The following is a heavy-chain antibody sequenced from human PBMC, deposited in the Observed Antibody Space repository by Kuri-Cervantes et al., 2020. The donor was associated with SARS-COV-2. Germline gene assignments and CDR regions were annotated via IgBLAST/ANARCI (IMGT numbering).Heavy chain of an antibody. CDR2: ISSSSSTI. V-gene: IGHV3-48*01. D-gene: IGHD5-24*01. CDR1: GFTFSSYS. Sequence: GESLKISCAASGFTFSSYSMNWVRQAPGKGLEWVSYISSSSSTIYYADSVKGRFTISRDNAKNSLYLQMNSLRAEDTAVYYCARDGYNFRFDYWGQGTLVTVSS. J-gene: IGHJ4*02. CDR3: ARDGYNFRFDY.